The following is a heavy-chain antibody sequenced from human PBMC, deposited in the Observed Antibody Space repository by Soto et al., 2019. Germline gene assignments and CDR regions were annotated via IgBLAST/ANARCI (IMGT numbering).Heavy chain of an antibody. CDR3: AKDVKYDILAGYYYY. CDR2: ISWNSGSI. V-gene: IGHV3-9*01. J-gene: IGHJ4*02. CDR1: GFTFDDYA. D-gene: IGHD3-9*01. Sequence: PGGSLRLSCAASGFTFDDYAMHWVRQAPGKGLEWVSGISWNSGSIGYADSVKGRFTISRDNSKNTLYLQMNSLRAEDTAVYYCAKDVKYDILAGYYYYWGQGTLVTVSS.